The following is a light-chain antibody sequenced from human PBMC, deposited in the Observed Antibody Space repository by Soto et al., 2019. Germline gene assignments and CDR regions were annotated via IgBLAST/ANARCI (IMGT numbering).Light chain of an antibody. CDR2: GAS. CDR1: QSVSSN. J-gene: IGKJ1*01. Sequence: EIVMTQSPATLSVSPGERATLSCRASQSVSSNLAWYQQKPGQAPRLLMYGASTRATGIPDRFSGSGSGTEFTLTISSLQSEDFAVYYCQQHNNWPLWTFGQGTKVEIK. CDR3: QQHNNWPLWT. V-gene: IGKV3-15*01.